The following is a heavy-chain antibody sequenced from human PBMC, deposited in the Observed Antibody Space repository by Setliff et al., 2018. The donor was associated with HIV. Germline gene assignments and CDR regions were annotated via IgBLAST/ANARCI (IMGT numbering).Heavy chain of an antibody. CDR1: GFSLNTRGMC. V-gene: IGHV2-70*11. CDR2: IDWDDDK. Sequence: SGPTLVNPTQTLTLTCTFSGFSLNTRGMCVSWIRQPPGKALEWLARIDWDDDKYYSTSLKTRLTISQGTSKDQIVLTMTNMDPVDTATYYCARNGAEYGMDVWGQGTTVTVSS. J-gene: IGHJ6*02. CDR3: ARNGAEYGMDV. D-gene: IGHD3-10*01.